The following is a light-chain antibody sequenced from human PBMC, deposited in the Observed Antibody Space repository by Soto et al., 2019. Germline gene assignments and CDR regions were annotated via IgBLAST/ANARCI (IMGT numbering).Light chain of an antibody. CDR2: AAS. J-gene: IGKJ4*01. CDR1: QGISNY. CDR3: QKCGVAPFT. Sequence: DIQTTQSPSSLSASVGARVPITCRASQGISNYLAWYQQKPGTVPKLLIYAASTLQSGVPSRFSGSGSGTDFTLTISSLQPEDVATYYCQKCGVAPFTFGGGTKVDIK. V-gene: IGKV1-27*01.